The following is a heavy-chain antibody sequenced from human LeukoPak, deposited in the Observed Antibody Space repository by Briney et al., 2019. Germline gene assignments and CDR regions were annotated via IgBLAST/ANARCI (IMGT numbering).Heavy chain of an antibody. CDR2: INHSGST. J-gene: IGHJ4*02. Sequence: SETLSLTCAVYGGSFSGYYWSWIRQPPGKGLEWIGEINHSGSTNYNPSLKSRVTISVDTSKNQFSLKLSSVTAADTAVYYCALGVMAAARDDYWGQGTLVTVSS. CDR3: ALGVMAAARDDY. V-gene: IGHV4-34*01. D-gene: IGHD6-25*01. CDR1: GGSFSGYY.